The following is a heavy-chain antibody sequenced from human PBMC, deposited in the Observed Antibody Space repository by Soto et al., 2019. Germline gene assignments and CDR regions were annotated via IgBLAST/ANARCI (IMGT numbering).Heavy chain of an antibody. CDR1: GFTFSSYW. Sequence: PGGSLRLSCAASGFTFSSYWMSWVRQAPGKGLEWVANIKQDGSEKYYVDSVKGRFTISRDNAKNSLYLQMNSLRAEDTAVYYCARDQWLRSRNYYYYYMDVWGKGTTVTVSS. V-gene: IGHV3-7*01. D-gene: IGHD5-12*01. CDR3: ARDQWLRSRNYYYYYMDV. J-gene: IGHJ6*03. CDR2: IKQDGSEK.